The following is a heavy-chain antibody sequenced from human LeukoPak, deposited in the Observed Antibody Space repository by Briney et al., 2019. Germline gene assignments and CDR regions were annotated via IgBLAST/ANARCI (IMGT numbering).Heavy chain of an antibody. J-gene: IGHJ3*02. CDR2: IYYSGST. D-gene: IGHD6-13*01. Sequence: SETLFLTCTVSGGSISNYYWSWIRQPPGKGLEWIGYIYYSGSTNYNPSLKSRVTISVDTSKNQFSLKLSSVTAADTAVYYCARLSSQDAFDIWGQGTTVTVSS. CDR1: GGSISNYY. CDR3: ARLSSQDAFDI. V-gene: IGHV4-59*01.